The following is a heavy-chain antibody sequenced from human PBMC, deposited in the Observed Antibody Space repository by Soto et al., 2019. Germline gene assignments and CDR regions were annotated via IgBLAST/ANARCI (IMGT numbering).Heavy chain of an antibody. V-gene: IGHV6-1*01. J-gene: IGHJ4*02. CDR1: GDSVSSNNAA. Sequence: SQTLSLPCAISGDSVSSNNAAWNWIRQSPSRGLEWLGRRYFRSNWYADYAGSLRGRININPDTSKNQFSLQLSSVSPEDTAVYYCARDSQRANPSYFDSWGQGILVNV. CDR2: RYFRSNWYA. CDR3: ARDSQRANPSYFDS. D-gene: IGHD1-26*01.